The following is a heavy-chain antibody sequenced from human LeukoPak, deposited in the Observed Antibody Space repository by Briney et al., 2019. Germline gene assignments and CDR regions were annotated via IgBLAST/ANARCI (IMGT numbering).Heavy chain of an antibody. CDR1: GFTFSSYA. V-gene: IGHV3-23*01. J-gene: IGHJ4*02. CDR2: ISGSGGST. Sequence: PGGSLRLSCAASGFTFSSYAVSWVRQAPGKGLEWVSAISGSGGSTYYADSVKGRFTISRDNSKNTLYLQMTSLRAEDTAVYHCAKDVSSDYFYPDWGQGNLVTVSS. CDR3: AKDVSSDYFYPD. D-gene: IGHD6-19*01.